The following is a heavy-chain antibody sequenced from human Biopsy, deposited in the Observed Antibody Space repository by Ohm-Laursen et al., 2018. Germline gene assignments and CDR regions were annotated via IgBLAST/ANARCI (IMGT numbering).Heavy chain of an antibody. Sequence: SETLSLTCTVSGVSISSYFWSWIRQPLGKGLEWIGYVSYSGNTKNNPSLKSRVIISADTSKTQYSLKLSPVTAADTAMYYCAAYYYDSSGYFYAFHYWGQGTLVTVSS. CDR2: VSYSGNT. J-gene: IGHJ4*02. CDR1: GVSISSYF. CDR3: AAYYYDSSGYFYAFHY. D-gene: IGHD3-22*01. V-gene: IGHV4-59*08.